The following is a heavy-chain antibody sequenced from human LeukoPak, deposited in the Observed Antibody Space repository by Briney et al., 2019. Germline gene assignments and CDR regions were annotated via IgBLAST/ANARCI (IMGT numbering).Heavy chain of an antibody. CDR1: GGTFISYA. Sequence: ASVKVSCKASGGTFISYAISWVAQAPGQGREGRGGIIPIFGTANYAQKFQGRVTSTADESTSTAYMELSSLRSEDTAVYYCARPHAYSSGWYYFDYWGQGTLVTVSS. CDR2: IIPIFGTA. D-gene: IGHD6-19*01. CDR3: ARPHAYSSGWYYFDY. V-gene: IGHV1-69*13. J-gene: IGHJ4*02.